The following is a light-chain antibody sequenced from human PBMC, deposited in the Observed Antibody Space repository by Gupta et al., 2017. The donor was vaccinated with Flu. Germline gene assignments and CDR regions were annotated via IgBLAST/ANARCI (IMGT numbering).Light chain of an antibody. J-gene: IGKJ4*01. CDR3: QQRSNWPLT. CDR2: YAS. V-gene: IGKV3-11*01. Sequence: GQSPTPSRRTSQSVSSYLAWYQQKPGQAPRLLIYYASNRATGIPARFSGSGSGTDFTLTISSLEPEDFAVYYCQQRSNWPLTFGGGTKVEIK. CDR1: QSVSSY.